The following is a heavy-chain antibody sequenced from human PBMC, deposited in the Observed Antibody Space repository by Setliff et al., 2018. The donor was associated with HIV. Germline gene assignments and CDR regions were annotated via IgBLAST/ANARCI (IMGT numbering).Heavy chain of an antibody. Sequence: SETLSLTCTVSGDPISSAYYYWSWIRQFPGKGLEWIGYISYSGLTYYNPSLKSRVTISIDTSKNQFSLQLTSVTAADTAVYYCVNPSGAMGDFDSWGQGTLVTVSS. V-gene: IGHV4-30-4*01. J-gene: IGHJ4*02. CDR2: ISYSGLT. CDR3: VNPSGAMGDFDS. CDR1: GDPISSAYYY. D-gene: IGHD3-16*01.